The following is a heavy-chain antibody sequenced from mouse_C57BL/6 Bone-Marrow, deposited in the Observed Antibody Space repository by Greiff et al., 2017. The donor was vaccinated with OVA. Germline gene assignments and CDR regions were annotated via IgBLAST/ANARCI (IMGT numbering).Heavy chain of an antibody. CDR2: IYPGSGNT. Sequence: QVQLQQSGAELVRPGASVKLSCKASGYTFTDYYINWVKQRPGQGLEWIARIYPGSGNTHYNEKFKGKATLTAEKSSSTAYMQLSSLTSEDSAVYFCARLFYDGYRYFDYWGQGTTLTVSS. V-gene: IGHV1-76*01. J-gene: IGHJ2*01. CDR3: ARLFYDGYRYFDY. D-gene: IGHD2-3*01. CDR1: GYTFTDYY.